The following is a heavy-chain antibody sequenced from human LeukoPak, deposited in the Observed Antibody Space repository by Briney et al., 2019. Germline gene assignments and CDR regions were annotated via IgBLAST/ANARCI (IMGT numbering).Heavy chain of an antibody. CDR1: GGTFSSYT. Sequence: GASVKVSCKASGGTFSSYTISWVRQAPGQGLEWMGRIIPIFGTANYAQKFQGRVTITTDESTSTAYMELSSLRSEDTAVYYCARDRGSGSYSQFDYWGQGTLVTVSS. V-gene: IGHV1-69*05. J-gene: IGHJ4*02. CDR3: ARDRGSGSYSQFDY. CDR2: IIPIFGTA. D-gene: IGHD3-10*01.